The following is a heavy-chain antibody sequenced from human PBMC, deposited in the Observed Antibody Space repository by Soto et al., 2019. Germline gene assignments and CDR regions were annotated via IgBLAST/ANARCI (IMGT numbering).Heavy chain of an antibody. CDR3: ASLPRGYSSGWFLGGEDY. CDR1: GYTFTSYD. D-gene: IGHD6-19*01. J-gene: IGHJ4*02. Sequence: QVQLVQSGAEVKQPGASVKVSCKASGYTFTSYDINWVRQATGQGLEWMGWMNPNSGNTGYAQKFQGRVTMTRNTSISTAYMELSSLRSEDTAVYYCASLPRGYSSGWFLGGEDYWGQGTLVTVSS. CDR2: MNPNSGNT. V-gene: IGHV1-8*01.